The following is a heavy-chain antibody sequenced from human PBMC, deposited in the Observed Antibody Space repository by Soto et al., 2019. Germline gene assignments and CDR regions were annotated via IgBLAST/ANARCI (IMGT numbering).Heavy chain of an antibody. CDR3: ARVGHITNYGMAV. D-gene: IGHD1-26*01. CDR1: GGIFTNNA. J-gene: IGHJ6*02. V-gene: IGHV1-69*01. Sequence: QVQVVQSGAEVKKPGSSVKVSCKVSGGIFTNNAISWVRQAPGQGLEWLGGVIPLFDTSNYAQKFQGRVTITADDSTSTAYMELRSLRSEDTAVYYCARVGHITNYGMAVWGQGTTVTVSS. CDR2: VIPLFDTS.